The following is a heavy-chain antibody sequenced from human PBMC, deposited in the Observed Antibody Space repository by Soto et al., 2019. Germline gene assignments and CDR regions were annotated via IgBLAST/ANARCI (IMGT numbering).Heavy chain of an antibody. CDR2: IYYSGST. Sequence: SETPSLTCTVSGGTISSWYWSWIRQPPGKGLEWIGYIYYSGSTNCNPSLKSRVTISVDTSKNQFSLKLSSVTAADTAVYYCARDDAGGGDKYWGQGTLVTVSS. CDR1: GGTISSWY. CDR3: ARDDAGGGDKY. J-gene: IGHJ4*02. D-gene: IGHD3-10*01. V-gene: IGHV4-59*12.